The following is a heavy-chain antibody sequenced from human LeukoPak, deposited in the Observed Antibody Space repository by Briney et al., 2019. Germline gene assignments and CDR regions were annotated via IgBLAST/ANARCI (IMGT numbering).Heavy chain of an antibody. D-gene: IGHD3-22*01. J-gene: IGHJ4*02. V-gene: IGHV3-30-3*01. Sequence: GSSLRLSCAASGLTFSSYAMHWVRQAPGKGLEWVAVISYDGSNKYYADSVKGRFTISRDNSKNTLYLQMNSLRAEDTAVYYCARALRDYYDSSGYYPDYWGQGTLVTVSS. CDR2: ISYDGSNK. CDR1: GLTFSSYA. CDR3: ARALRDYYDSSGYYPDY.